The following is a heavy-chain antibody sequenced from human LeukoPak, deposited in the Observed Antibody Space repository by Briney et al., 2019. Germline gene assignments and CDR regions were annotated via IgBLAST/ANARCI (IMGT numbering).Heavy chain of an antibody. Sequence: GGSPRLSCAASGLTFSSYAMNWVRQAPGKGLEWVANINGDGRDKYYVGSVRGRFTTSRDNADNALYLQMNSLRGDDTAVYYCARGVDSAIDWWGQGTLVTVSS. CDR1: GLTFSSYA. V-gene: IGHV3-7*01. J-gene: IGHJ4*02. CDR2: INGDGRDK. D-gene: IGHD3-9*01. CDR3: ARGVDSAIDW.